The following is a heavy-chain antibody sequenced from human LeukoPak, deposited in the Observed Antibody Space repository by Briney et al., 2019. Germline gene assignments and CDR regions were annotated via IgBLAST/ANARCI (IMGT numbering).Heavy chain of an antibody. CDR3: ARHRSFYWYFDL. Sequence: SETLSLTCAVYGGSFSGYYWSWIRQPPVKGLEWIGEINHSGSTNYNPSLKSRVTISVDTSKNQFSLKLSSVTAADTAVYYCARHRSFYWYFDLWGRGTLVTVSS. CDR2: INHSGST. CDR1: GGSFSGYY. V-gene: IGHV4-34*01. J-gene: IGHJ2*01.